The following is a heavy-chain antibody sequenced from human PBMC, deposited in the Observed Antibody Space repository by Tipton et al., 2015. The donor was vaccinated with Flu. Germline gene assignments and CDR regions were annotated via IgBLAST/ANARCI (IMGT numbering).Heavy chain of an antibody. J-gene: IGHJ4*02. CDR1: SGSIRSTNYF. CDR3: ARLSYYDVDLKNFYFDY. D-gene: IGHD3-10*02. Sequence: TLSLTCTVSSGSIRSTNYFCAWIRQPPGKRLELIGSIYPSGTTYHNPSLKSRVTISVDTSKSQFSLKLRSVTAADTAVYYCARLSYYDVDLKNFYFDYWGQGALVTVSS. CDR2: IYPSGTT. V-gene: IGHV4-39*01.